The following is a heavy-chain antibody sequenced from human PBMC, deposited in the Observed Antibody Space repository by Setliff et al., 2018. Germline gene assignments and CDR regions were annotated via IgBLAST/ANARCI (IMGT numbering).Heavy chain of an antibody. J-gene: IGHJ4*02. CDR1: GFTAGGNY. Sequence: GGSLRLSCAASGFTAGGNYMNWVRQAPGKGLQWVSSVSGSGMTRDYTDSVKGRFTVARDSSQNKIHLQMDSLRAEDTGKYFCARADSDSYYPYYFDFWGQGVLVTVSS. CDR3: ARADSDSYYPYYFDF. CDR2: VSGSGMTR. D-gene: IGHD3-22*01. V-gene: IGHV3-53*01.